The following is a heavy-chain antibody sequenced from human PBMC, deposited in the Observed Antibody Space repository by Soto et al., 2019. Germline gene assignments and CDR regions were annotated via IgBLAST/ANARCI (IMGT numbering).Heavy chain of an antibody. CDR2: IYSGGST. CDR1: GFTVSSNY. J-gene: IGHJ6*02. CDR3: ARDLVATKLGGYYYGMDV. Sequence: EVQLVETGGGLIQPGGSLRLSCAASGFTVSSNYMSWVRQAPGKGLEWVSVIYSGGSTYYADSVKGRFTISRDNSKNTLYLQMNSLRAEDTAVYYCARDLVATKLGGYYYGMDVWGQGTTVTVSS. D-gene: IGHD5-12*01. V-gene: IGHV3-53*02.